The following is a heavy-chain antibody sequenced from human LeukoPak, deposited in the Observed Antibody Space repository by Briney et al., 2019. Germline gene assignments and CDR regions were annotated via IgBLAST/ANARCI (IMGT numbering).Heavy chain of an antibody. CDR1: GGSISSYY. V-gene: IGHV4-4*07. J-gene: IGHJ3*02. Sequence: SETLSLNCTVSGGSISSYYWSWIRQPAGKGLEWIGRIYTSGSTNYNPSPKSRVTISVDTSNKQFSLKLSSVTAADTAVYYCARAILGSGSYPDFDIWGQGTMVTV. D-gene: IGHD3-10*01. CDR3: ARAILGSGSYPDFDI. CDR2: IYTSGST.